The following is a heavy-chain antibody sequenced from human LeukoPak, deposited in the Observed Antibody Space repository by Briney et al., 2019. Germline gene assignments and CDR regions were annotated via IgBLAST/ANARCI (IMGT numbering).Heavy chain of an antibody. CDR3: AREMTRKGEFDF. J-gene: IGHJ4*01. D-gene: IGHD1-26*01. Sequence: GRSLRLSCAASGFTFIQHSMNWIRQAPGKGLEWVAVVSHNGGLTFYADSVRGRFTISRDNSKNMHHLQMNNMTPGDTAVYFCAREMTRKGEFDFWGRGTLVTVSS. CDR1: GFTFIQHS. V-gene: IGHV3-30*01. CDR2: VSHNGGLT.